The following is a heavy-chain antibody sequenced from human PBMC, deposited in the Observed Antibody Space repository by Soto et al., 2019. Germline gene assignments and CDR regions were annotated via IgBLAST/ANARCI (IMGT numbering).Heavy chain of an antibody. D-gene: IGHD2-8*01. V-gene: IGHV3-11*01. J-gene: IGHJ4*02. CDR3: ASGKWSLDY. Sequence: QVHLVASGGGLVKPGGSLRLSCVASGITLSDNYMTWIRQAPGKGLEWLSYISNSDYTTYYADSVKGRFTISRDNAKNSLYLQLHGPRVEDTAVYYCASGKWSLDYWGQGILVTVSS. CDR1: GITLSDNY. CDR2: ISNSDYTT.